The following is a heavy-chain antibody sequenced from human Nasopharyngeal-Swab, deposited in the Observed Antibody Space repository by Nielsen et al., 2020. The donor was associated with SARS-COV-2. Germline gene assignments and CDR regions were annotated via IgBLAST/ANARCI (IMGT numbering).Heavy chain of an antibody. D-gene: IGHD3-3*01. J-gene: IGHJ4*02. V-gene: IGHV3-15*01. Sequence: GESLKISCAASGFTFSNAWMSWVRQAPGKGLEWVGRIKSKTDGGTTDYAAPMKGRFTISRDDSKNTLYLQMNSLKTEYTAVYYCTTVLRFLEWLYYFYYWGQGTLVTVSS. CDR1: GFTFSNAW. CDR2: IKSKTDGGTT. CDR3: TTVLRFLEWLYYFYY.